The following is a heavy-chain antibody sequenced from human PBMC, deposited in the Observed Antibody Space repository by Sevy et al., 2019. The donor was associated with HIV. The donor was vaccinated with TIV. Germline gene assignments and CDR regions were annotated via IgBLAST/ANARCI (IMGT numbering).Heavy chain of an antibody. V-gene: IGHV3-7*01. CDR1: GFTFSVYW. D-gene: IGHD5-18*01. J-gene: IGHJ4*02. CDR3: VRGGVGGYSYSLDQ. Sequence: GGSLRLSCAASGFTFSVYWMTWVRQAPGKGLEWVATMKEDGSDKDYVDSVKGRFTISRDNAKNSLYLQMNSLRAEDTGVYYCVRGGVGGYSYSLDQWGLGTLVTVSS. CDR2: MKEDGSDK.